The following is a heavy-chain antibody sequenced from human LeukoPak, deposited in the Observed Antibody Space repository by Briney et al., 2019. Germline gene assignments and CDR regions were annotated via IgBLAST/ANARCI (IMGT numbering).Heavy chain of an antibody. J-gene: IGHJ4*02. Sequence: GRSLRLSCAASGFTFSSSAMHWVRQAPDKGLERVAVIPYDGSNKYYADSVKGRFTISRDNSKNTLYLQMNSLRADDTAVYYCARDRDSSGWYEGFDYWGQGTLVTVSS. CDR2: IPYDGSNK. V-gene: IGHV3-30-3*01. CDR3: ARDRDSSGWYEGFDY. D-gene: IGHD6-19*01. CDR1: GFTFSSSA.